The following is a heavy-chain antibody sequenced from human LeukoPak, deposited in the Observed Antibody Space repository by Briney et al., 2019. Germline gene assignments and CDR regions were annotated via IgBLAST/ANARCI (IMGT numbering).Heavy chain of an antibody. J-gene: IGHJ6*03. Sequence: SETLSLTCAVYGGSFSGYYWSWIRQPPGKGLEWIGEINHSGSTNYNPSLKGRVTISVDTSKNQFSLKLSSVTAADTAVYYCARARRYYYYYYDVDVWGKGTTVTVAS. CDR2: INHSGST. CDR3: ARARRYYYYYYDVDV. CDR1: GGSFSGYY. V-gene: IGHV4-34*01.